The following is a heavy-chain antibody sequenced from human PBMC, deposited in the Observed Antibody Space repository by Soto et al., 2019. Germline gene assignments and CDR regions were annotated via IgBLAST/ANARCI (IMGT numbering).Heavy chain of an antibody. CDR3: TTSNLGVDF. CDR1: GFTFSSYA. V-gene: IGHV3-23*01. Sequence: PGGSLRLSCAASGFTFSSYAMSWVRQAPGKGLEWVSAISGSGGSTYYADSVKGRFTISRDNSKNTLYLQMNSLTPDDTGVYYCTTSNLGVDFWGPGTLVTVSS. D-gene: IGHD2-15*01. J-gene: IGHJ4*02. CDR2: ISGSGGST.